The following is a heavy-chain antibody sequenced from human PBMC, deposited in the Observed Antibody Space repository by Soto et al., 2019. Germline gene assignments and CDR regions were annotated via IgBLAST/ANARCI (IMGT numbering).Heavy chain of an antibody. CDR1: GGSISSGGYS. Sequence: PSETLSLTCAVSGGSISSGGYSWSWIQQPPGKGLEWIGYIYHSGSTYYNPSLKSRVTISVDTSKNQFSLKLSSVTAADTAVYYCARSDGRYWGQGTLVTVSS. V-gene: IGHV4-30-2*02. CDR3: ARSDGRY. J-gene: IGHJ4*02. CDR2: IYHSGST.